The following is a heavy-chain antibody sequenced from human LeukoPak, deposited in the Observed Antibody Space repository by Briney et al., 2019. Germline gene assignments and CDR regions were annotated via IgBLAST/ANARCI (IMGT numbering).Heavy chain of an antibody. Sequence: ASVKVSCKASGYTFTSYAMNWVRQAPGQGLEWMGWINTNTGNPTYAQGFTGRFVFSLDTSVSTAYLQISSLKAEDTAVYYCARDHCSGGSCSPKTTPGGQWVWFDPWGQGTLVTVSS. CDR2: INTNTGNP. D-gene: IGHD2-15*01. CDR1: GYTFTSYA. CDR3: ARDHCSGGSCSPKTTPGGQWVWFDP. V-gene: IGHV7-4-1*02. J-gene: IGHJ5*02.